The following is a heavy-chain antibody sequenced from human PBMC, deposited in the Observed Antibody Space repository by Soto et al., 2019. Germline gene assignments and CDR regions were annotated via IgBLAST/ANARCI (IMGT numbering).Heavy chain of an antibody. V-gene: IGHV4-59*01. D-gene: IGHD2-21*02. CDR3: APRTVLPLYVYRGLDV. J-gene: IGHJ6*02. Sequence: QVQMQESGPGLVKPSETLSLTCTVSGASLNSYYWNWIRQPPGGGLEWLGFISYSGTTNYNPSLRSRVAISIDPSKNQFSLKLTSVPAADSAVNYCAPRTVLPLYVYRGLDVWGQGATVTGSS. CDR1: GASLNSYY. CDR2: ISYSGTT.